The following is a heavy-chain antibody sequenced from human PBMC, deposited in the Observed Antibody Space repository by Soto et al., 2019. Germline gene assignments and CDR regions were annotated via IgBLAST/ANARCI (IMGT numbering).Heavy chain of an antibody. Sequence: ASVKVSCKASRYTFTSYARHWVRQAPGQRLEWMGWINAGNGNTKYSQKFQGRVTITRDTSASTAYMELSSLRSEDTAVYYCARFRVLGYCSSTSCYKPIGHYGMDVWGQWTTVTVSS. CDR3: ARFRVLGYCSSTSCYKPIGHYGMDV. CDR1: RYTFTSYA. CDR2: INAGNGNT. D-gene: IGHD2-2*02. J-gene: IGHJ6*02. V-gene: IGHV1-3*01.